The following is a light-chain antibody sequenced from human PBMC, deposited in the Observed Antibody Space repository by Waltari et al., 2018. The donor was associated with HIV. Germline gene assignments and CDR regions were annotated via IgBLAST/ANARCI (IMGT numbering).Light chain of an antibody. CDR1: SEHSSYA. CDR3: QTWGGNDNPPLV. CDR2: LNGDGSH. J-gene: IGLJ3*02. Sequence: QLVLTQAPSASASLGASIKITCTLSSEHSSYAIAWHQKQPEEGPRFLMKLNGDGSHMKGGVLPVRFSGSSSGAERYRTISSLQSDDEAEYYCQTWGGNDNPPLVFGGGTKLTVL. V-gene: IGLV4-69*01.